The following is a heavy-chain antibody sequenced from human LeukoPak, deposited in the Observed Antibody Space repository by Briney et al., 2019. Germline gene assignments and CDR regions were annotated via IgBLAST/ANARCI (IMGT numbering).Heavy chain of an antibody. CDR2: IRSSGGST. CDR3: AKDEPPNYYGSGSYYDY. Sequence: GGSLRLSCAASGFTFSSYAMHWVRQAPGKGLEWVSGIRSSGGSTYYADSVKGRFTTSRDNSKNTLYLQMSSLRAEDTAVYYCAKDEPPNYYGSGSYYDYWGQGTLVTVSS. V-gene: IGHV3-23*01. J-gene: IGHJ4*02. D-gene: IGHD3-10*01. CDR1: GFTFSSYA.